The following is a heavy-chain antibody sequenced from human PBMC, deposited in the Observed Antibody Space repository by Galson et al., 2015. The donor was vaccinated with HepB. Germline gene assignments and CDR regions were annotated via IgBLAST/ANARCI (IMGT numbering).Heavy chain of an antibody. D-gene: IGHD3-10*01. V-gene: IGHV6-1*01. CDR1: GDSVSSNSAA. Sequence: CAISGDSVSSNSAAWNWIRQSPSRGLEWLGRTYYRSKWYNDYAVSVKSRITINPDTSKNQFSLQLNSVTPEDTAVYYCARDLWFGELEEMYYFDYWGQGTLVTVSS. J-gene: IGHJ4*02. CDR2: TYYRSKWYN. CDR3: ARDLWFGELEEMYYFDY.